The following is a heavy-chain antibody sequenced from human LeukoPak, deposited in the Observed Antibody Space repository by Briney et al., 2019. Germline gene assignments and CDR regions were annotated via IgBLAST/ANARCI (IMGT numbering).Heavy chain of an antibody. D-gene: IGHD2-21*02. CDR3: ARDAEHCSGSDCPRWFDP. V-gene: IGHV1-69*01. CDR1: GGTFSSYA. CDR2: IIPIFGTA. Sequence: SVKVSCKASGGTFSSYAISWVRQAPGQGLEWMGGIIPIFGTANYAQKFQGRVTITADESTSTAYMELSSLRSEDTAVYYCARDAEHCSGSDCPRWFDPWGQGTLVTVSS. J-gene: IGHJ5*02.